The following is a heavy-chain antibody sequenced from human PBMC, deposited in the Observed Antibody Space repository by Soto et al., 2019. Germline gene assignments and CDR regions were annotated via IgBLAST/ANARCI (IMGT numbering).Heavy chain of an antibody. V-gene: IGHV3-30*18. CDR3: AKGGDGAYYFDY. CDR1: GFTFSSYG. D-gene: IGHD2-21*02. CDR2: ISYDGSNK. J-gene: IGHJ4*02. Sequence: QVQLVESGGGVVQPGRSLRLSCAASGFTFSSYGMHWVRQAPGKGLEWVAVISYDGSNKYYADSVKGRFTISRDNSKNTLYLQMNSLIAEDTAVYYCAKGGDGAYYFDYWGQGTLVTVSS.